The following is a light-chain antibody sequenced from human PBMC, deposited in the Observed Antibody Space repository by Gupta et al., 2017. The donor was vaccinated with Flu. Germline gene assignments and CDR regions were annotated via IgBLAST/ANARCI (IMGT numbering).Light chain of an antibody. V-gene: IGKV3-20*01. CDR3: QHHDRQPLIT. Sequence: IVLTQSPGTLSLSPGERATFSCRASQSISSSYLAWYQQKPGQAPRLLIYGASSRASGIPDRFKGSGFGTDFTFTISRLEPEDFAVYYCQHHDRQPLITFGQGTRLEIK. CDR2: GAS. J-gene: IGKJ5*01. CDR1: QSISSSY.